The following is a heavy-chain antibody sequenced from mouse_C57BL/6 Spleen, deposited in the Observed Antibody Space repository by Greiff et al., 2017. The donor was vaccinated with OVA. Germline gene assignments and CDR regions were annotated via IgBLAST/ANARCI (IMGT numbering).Heavy chain of an antibody. CDR3: AREIYSNYLDY. Sequence: VQLQQSGPELVKPGASVKISCKASGYAFSSSWMNWVKQRPGKGLEWIGRIYPGDGDTNYNGKFKGKATLTADQSSSTAYMQLRSLTSEDSAVYVCAREIYSNYLDYWGQGTTLTVSS. J-gene: IGHJ2*01. CDR2: IYPGDGDT. D-gene: IGHD2-5*01. CDR1: GYAFSSSW. V-gene: IGHV1-82*01.